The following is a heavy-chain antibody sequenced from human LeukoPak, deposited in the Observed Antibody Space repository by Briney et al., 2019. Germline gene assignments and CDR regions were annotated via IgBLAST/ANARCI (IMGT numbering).Heavy chain of an antibody. J-gene: IGHJ4*02. V-gene: IGHV4-34*01. Sequence: SETLSLTCAVYGGSFSGYYWSWIRQPPGKGPEWIGEISHSGSTNYNPSLKSRVTISVDTSKNQFSLKLSSVTAADTAVYYCARRHVEYSSSSDPYYFDYWGQGTLVTVSS. CDR1: GGSFSGYY. CDR2: ISHSGST. D-gene: IGHD6-6*01. CDR3: ARRHVEYSSSSDPYYFDY.